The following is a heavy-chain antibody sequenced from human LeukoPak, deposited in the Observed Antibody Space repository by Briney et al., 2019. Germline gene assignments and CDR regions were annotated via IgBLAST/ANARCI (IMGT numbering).Heavy chain of an antibody. Sequence: ASVTVSCKASGYSFTSYAMHWVRQAPGQRLEWMGWINAGNGNTKYSQKFQGRVTITRDTSASTAYMELSSLRSEDTAVYYCARVLVDTAYDYWGQGTLVTVSS. CDR3: ARVLVDTAYDY. J-gene: IGHJ4*02. CDR2: INAGNGNT. CDR1: GYSFTSYA. D-gene: IGHD5-18*01. V-gene: IGHV1-3*01.